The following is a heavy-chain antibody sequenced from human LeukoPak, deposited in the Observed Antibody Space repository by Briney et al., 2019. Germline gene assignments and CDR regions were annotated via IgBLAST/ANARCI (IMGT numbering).Heavy chain of an antibody. CDR1: GFTLSSYA. CDR3: AKSVCGGDCYLFDY. J-gene: IGHJ4*02. V-gene: IGHV3-23*01. D-gene: IGHD2-21*02. Sequence: GGSLRLSCAASGFTLSSYAMTWVRQAPGKGLEWVSGISGSGVSTNYADSVKGRFTISRDNSKNTLYLQMNSLRAEDTAVYYCAKSVCGGDCYLFDYWGQGTLVTVSS. CDR2: ISGSGVST.